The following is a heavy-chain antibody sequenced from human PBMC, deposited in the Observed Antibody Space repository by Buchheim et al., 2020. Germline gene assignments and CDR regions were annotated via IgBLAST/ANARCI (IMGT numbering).Heavy chain of an antibody. CDR3: ARECTSGNSNNGPTDY. J-gene: IGHJ4*02. CDR2: INGDGTVT. D-gene: IGHD3-10*01. CDR1: GFAFGNYW. V-gene: IGHV3-74*01. Sequence: EVQLVESGGGLVQPGGSLRLSCAASGFAFGNYWMFWVRQTAGKGLALISRINGDGTVTTYADSVKGRFTISRDNSKSTVYLQMDSLRVEDTAVYYCARECTSGNSNNGPTDYWGQGTL.